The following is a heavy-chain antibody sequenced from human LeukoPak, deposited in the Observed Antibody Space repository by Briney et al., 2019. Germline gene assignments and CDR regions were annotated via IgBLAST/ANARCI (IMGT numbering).Heavy chain of an antibody. V-gene: IGHV4-61*01. Sequence: SETLSLTCTVSGGSVSSGSYYWSWIRQPPGKGLEWIGYIYYSGSTNYNPSLKSRVTISVDTSKNQFSLKLSSVTAADTAVYYCAKDIGPTKYSSGWYYGFDYWGQGTLVTVSS. CDR1: GGSVSSGSYY. D-gene: IGHD6-19*01. J-gene: IGHJ4*02. CDR3: AKDIGPTKYSSGWYYGFDY. CDR2: IYYSGST.